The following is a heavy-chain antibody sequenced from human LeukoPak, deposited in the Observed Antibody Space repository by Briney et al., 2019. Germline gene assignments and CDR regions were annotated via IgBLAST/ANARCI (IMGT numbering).Heavy chain of an antibody. Sequence: SETLSLTCAVYGGSFSGYYWSWIRQPPGKGLEWIGEINHSGSTNYNPSLKSRVTISVDTSKNQFSLKLSSVTAADTAVYYCARQAVEDAFDIWGQGTMVTVSS. V-gene: IGHV4-34*01. D-gene: IGHD2-15*01. CDR3: ARQAVEDAFDI. J-gene: IGHJ3*02. CDR2: INHSGST. CDR1: GGSFSGYY.